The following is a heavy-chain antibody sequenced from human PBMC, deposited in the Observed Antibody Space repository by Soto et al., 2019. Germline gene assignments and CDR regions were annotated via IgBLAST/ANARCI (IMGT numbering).Heavy chain of an antibody. J-gene: IGHJ4*02. V-gene: IGHV1-18*04. CDR3: ARXLMGCSSTTCYTNYFDY. CDR1: GYTFTSYG. CDR2: ISAYNDNT. D-gene: IGHD2-2*02. Sequence: ASVKVSCKASGYTFTSYGITWVRQTPGQGLEWMGWISAYNDNTNYAQKFQGRVTMTTDTSTSTTYMELRSLRSDDTALYYCARXLMGCSSTTCYTNYFDYWGQGTLVTVSS.